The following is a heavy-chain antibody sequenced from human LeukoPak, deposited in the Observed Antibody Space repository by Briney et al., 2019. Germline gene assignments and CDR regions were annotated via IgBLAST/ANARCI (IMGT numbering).Heavy chain of an antibody. Sequence: PSETRSLTCTVSGGSISSYYWSWIRQPAGKGLEWIGRIYTSGSTNYNPSLKSRVTISVDKSKNQFSLKLSSVTAADTAVYYCARDGRDSSCWGNHFDFWGQGTLVTVSS. CDR3: ARDGRDSSCWGNHFDF. V-gene: IGHV4-4*07. CDR2: IYTSGST. D-gene: IGHD6-19*01. CDR1: GGSISSYY. J-gene: IGHJ4*02.